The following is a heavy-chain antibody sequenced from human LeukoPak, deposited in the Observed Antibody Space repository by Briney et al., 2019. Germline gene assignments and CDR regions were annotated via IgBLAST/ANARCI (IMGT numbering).Heavy chain of an antibody. CDR1: GGSINSYY. D-gene: IGHD3-10*01. CDR2: NYTTGNT. Sequence: PADPLSLTCSVSGGSINSYYWGWVRQPAGKGLEWFGRNYTTGNTNYSPSLKSRLSMSLDTSKNQFSLTLTSVTAADTAVYYCGRQGYTASYYFVDYWSPGTLVTASS. CDR3: GRQGYTASYYFVDY. J-gene: IGHJ4*02. V-gene: IGHV4-4*07.